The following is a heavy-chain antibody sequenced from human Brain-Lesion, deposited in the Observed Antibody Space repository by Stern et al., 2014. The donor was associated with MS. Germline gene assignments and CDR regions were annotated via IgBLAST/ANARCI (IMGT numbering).Heavy chain of an antibody. CDR2: ISHNGATT. J-gene: IGHJ4*02. V-gene: IGHV3-30-3*01. D-gene: IGHD1-1*01. CDR1: GFTFSSFA. Sequence: VQLVESGGGVVQPGRSLRLSCAASGFTFSSFAMHWVRQAPGKGLEWVAVISHNGATTYYADSVKGRFTIPRDNSKDTVFRQMNSLRPEDTAVYYCASRGTPFDVTSINEYWGQGTLVTVSS. CDR3: ASRGTPFDVTSINEY.